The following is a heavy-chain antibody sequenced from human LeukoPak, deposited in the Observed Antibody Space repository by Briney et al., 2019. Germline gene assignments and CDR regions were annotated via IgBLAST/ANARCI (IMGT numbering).Heavy chain of an antibody. J-gene: IGHJ4*02. Sequence: GASVKVSCKASGYTFTGYYIHWVRQAPGQGLEWMGRINPNSGGTNYAQKFQGRVTMTRDTSISTAYMELSRLRSDDTAVYYCARVSGGYCSSTSCSGDDYWGQGTLVTVSS. CDR1: GYTFTGYY. CDR2: INPNSGGT. D-gene: IGHD2-2*01. CDR3: ARVSGGYCSSTSCSGDDY. V-gene: IGHV1-2*06.